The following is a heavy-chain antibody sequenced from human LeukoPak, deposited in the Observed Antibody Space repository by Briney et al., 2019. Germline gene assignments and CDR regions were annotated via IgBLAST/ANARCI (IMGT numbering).Heavy chain of an antibody. D-gene: IGHD5-24*01. CDR1: GGSISSGSYY. CDR3: ARDTEMGYYYYMDV. J-gene: IGHJ6*03. CDR2: IYTSGST. Sequence: SQTLSLTCTVSGGSISSGSYYWSWIRQPAGKGLEWIGRIYTSGSTNYNPSLKSRVTISVDTSKNQFSLKLSSVPAADTAVYYCARDTEMGYYYYMDVWGKGTTVTVSS. V-gene: IGHV4-61*02.